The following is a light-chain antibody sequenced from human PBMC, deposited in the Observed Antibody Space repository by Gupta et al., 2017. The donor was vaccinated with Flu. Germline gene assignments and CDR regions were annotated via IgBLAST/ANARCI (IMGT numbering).Light chain of an antibody. CDR3: RQSTQLPLT. J-gene: IGKJ5*01. V-gene: IGKV2D-29*01. CDR1: QSLLHRDGKTH. Sequence: EIVMAQTPLSLSVTPGQPAPISCKSSQSLLHRDGKTHLNWYLQKPGQPPQLLIYEVSNRFSGVPDRFSGSGSGTDFTLKISRVEADDVGVYYCRQSTQLPLTFGQGTRLEIK. CDR2: EVS.